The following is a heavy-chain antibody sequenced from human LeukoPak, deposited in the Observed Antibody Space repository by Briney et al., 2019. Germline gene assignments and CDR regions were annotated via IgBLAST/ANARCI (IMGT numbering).Heavy chain of an antibody. Sequence: GGSLRLSCAASGFTFSSYAMSWVRQAPGKGLEWVSAISGSGGSTYYADSVKGRFTISRDNSKNTPYLQMNSLRAEDTAVYYCAKTHPDYYYYYYMDVWGKGTTVTVSS. CDR3: AKTHPDYYYYYYMDV. CDR1: GFTFSSYA. V-gene: IGHV3-23*01. J-gene: IGHJ6*03. CDR2: ISGSGGST.